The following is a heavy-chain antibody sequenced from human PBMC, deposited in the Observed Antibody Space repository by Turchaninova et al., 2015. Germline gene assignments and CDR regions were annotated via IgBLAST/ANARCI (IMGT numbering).Heavy chain of an antibody. CDR1: GGSISSYY. Sequence: QVQLQESGPGLVLPSDSLFLTGTVSGGSISSYYWSWSRQTQGEGLEVIWYIYYMGGTNYNPYLKSRVTKSVDTSKNQFSLKLSSVTAADTAVYYCARGSSIAARRRPSWFDPWGQGTLVTVSS. V-gene: IGHV4-59*08. J-gene: IGHJ5*02. CDR2: IYYMGGT. D-gene: IGHD6-6*01. CDR3: ARGSSIAARRRPSWFDP.